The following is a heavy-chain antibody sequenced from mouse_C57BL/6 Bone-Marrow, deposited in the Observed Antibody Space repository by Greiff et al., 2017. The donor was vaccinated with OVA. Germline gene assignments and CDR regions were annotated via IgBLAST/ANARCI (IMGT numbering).Heavy chain of an antibody. CDR2: IHPNSGST. D-gene: IGHD1-1*01. V-gene: IGHV1-64*01. J-gene: IGHJ1*03. CDR3: ARSGPYGSSYDWYFDV. Sequence: QVQLQQPGAELVKPGASVKLSCKASGYTFTSYWMHWVKQRPGQGLEWIGMIHPNSGSTNYNEKFKSKATLTVDKSSSTAYMQLSSLTSEDSAVYYGARSGPYGSSYDWYFDVWGTGTTVTVSS. CDR1: GYTFTSYW.